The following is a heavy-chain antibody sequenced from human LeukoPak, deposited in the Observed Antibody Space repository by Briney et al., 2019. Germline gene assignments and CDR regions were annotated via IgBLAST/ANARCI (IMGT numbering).Heavy chain of an antibody. V-gene: IGHV4-59*08. CDR2: IYYTGKN. Sequence: SETLSLTCAVSGGSINSHYWGWIRQPPGKGLQWIGDIYYTGKNNYNPSLKSRVTISLDTSRDHLSLNLTSVVAADTAIYYCVRRDTGWNYFDYWGQGILVTVSS. J-gene: IGHJ4*02. D-gene: IGHD6-19*01. CDR3: VRRDTGWNYFDY. CDR1: GGSINSHY.